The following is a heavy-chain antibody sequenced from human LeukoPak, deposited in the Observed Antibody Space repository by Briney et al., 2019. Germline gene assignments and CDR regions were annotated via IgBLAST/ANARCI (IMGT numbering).Heavy chain of an antibody. CDR1: GFTFSSYA. V-gene: IGHV3-23*01. CDR3: AKSGRGGGSWYFDY. CDR2: ISGSGGST. Sequence: PGASLRLSCAASGFTFSSYAMSWVRQAPGKGLEWVSAISGSGGSTYYADSVKGRFTISRDNSKNTLYLQMNSLRAEDTAVYYCAKSGRGGGSWYFDYWGQGTLVTVSS. J-gene: IGHJ4*02. D-gene: IGHD6-13*01.